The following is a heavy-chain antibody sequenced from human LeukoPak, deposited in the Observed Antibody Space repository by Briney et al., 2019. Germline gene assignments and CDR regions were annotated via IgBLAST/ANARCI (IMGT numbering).Heavy chain of an antibody. J-gene: IGHJ4*02. CDR1: GFTFSSYA. CDR3: AKDRNRNYYDSSGYSFDY. D-gene: IGHD3-22*01. CDR2: ISGSGGST. Sequence: GGSLRLSCAASGFTFSSYAMSWVRQAPGKGLEWVSAISGSGGSTYYADSVKGRFAISRDNSKNTLYLQMNSLRAEDTAVYYCAKDRNRNYYDSSGYSFDYWGQGTLVTVSS. V-gene: IGHV3-23*01.